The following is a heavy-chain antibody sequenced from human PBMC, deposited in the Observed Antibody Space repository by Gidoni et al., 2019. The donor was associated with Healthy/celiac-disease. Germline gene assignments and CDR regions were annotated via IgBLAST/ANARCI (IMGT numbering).Heavy chain of an antibody. CDR1: GGSISSGGYY. V-gene: IGHV4-31*03. D-gene: IGHD4-17*01. J-gene: IGHJ2*01. Sequence: QVQLQESGPGLVKPSQTLSLTCTVSGGSISSGGYYWSWIRQHPGKGLEWIGYIYYSGSTYYNPSLKSRVTISVDTSKNQFSLKLSSVTAADTAVYYCARVIDYGGNQIDWYFDLWGRGTLVTVSS. CDR2: IYYSGST. CDR3: ARVIDYGGNQIDWYFDL.